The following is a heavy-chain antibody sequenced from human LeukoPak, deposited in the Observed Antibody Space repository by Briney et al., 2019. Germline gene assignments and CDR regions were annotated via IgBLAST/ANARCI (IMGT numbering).Heavy chain of an antibody. Sequence: PGGSLRLSCAASGFTFSSYSMNWVRQAPGKGLEWVSSISSSSSYIYYADSVKGRFTISRDNSKNTLYLQMNSLRPEDTAVYYCANETPRRPSGYSSGWYYWGQGTLVTVSS. CDR1: GFTFSSYS. V-gene: IGHV3-21*01. CDR2: ISSSSSYI. J-gene: IGHJ4*02. D-gene: IGHD6-19*01. CDR3: ANETPRRPSGYSSGWYY.